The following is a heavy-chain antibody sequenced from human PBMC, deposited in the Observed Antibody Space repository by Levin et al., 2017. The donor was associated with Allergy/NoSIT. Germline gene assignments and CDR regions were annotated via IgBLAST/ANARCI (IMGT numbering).Heavy chain of an antibody. D-gene: IGHD6-13*01. CDR1: GFTFRNYW. V-gene: IGHV3-7*01. J-gene: IGHJ1*01. CDR3: ARMQSSSWYAEYFQH. Sequence: GGSLRLSCVGSGFTFRNYWMSWVRQAPGKGLEWVANIKEDGTEENYVDSVKGRFTISRDNAKNSLYLQMNSLRAEDRAEYYCARMQSSSWYAEYFQHVGQGTLVTVSS. CDR2: IKEDGTEE.